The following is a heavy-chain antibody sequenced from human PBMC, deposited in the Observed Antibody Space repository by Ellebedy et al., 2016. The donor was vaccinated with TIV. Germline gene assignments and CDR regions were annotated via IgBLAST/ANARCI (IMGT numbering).Heavy chain of an antibody. CDR2: ISSSSSYI. D-gene: IGHD3-10*01. Sequence: PGGSLRLSCAASGFTFSSSDMNWVRQAPGKGLEWVSSISSSSSYIYYADSVKGRFTISRDNAKNSLYLQMNSLRAEDTAVYYCAKDRLSWFGASDYWGQGTLVTVSS. CDR3: AKDRLSWFGASDY. J-gene: IGHJ4*02. V-gene: IGHV3-21*01. CDR1: GFTFSSSD.